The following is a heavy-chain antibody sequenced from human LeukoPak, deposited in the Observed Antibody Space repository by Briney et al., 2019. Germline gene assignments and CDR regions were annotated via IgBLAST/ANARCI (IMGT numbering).Heavy chain of an antibody. D-gene: IGHD5-12*01. CDR2: IWYDGSNK. Sequence: GGSLRLSCAASGFTFSSYGMHWVRQAPGKGLEWVAVIWYDGSNKYYADSVKGRFTISRDNSKNTLYLQMNSLRAEDTAVYYCARDHGATLAREYYFDYWGQGTPVTVSS. CDR1: GFTFSSYG. CDR3: ARDHGATLAREYYFDY. J-gene: IGHJ4*02. V-gene: IGHV3-33*01.